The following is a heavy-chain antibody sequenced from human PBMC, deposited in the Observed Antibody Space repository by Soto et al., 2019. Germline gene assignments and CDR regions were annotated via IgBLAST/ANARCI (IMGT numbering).Heavy chain of an antibody. J-gene: IGHJ6*02. V-gene: IGHV5-51*01. CDR1: GYSFTSYW. CDR3: ATSDGMAQDYYGMDV. CDR2: IYPGDSDT. Sequence: PGESLKISCKGSGYSFTSYWIGWVRQMPGKGLEWMGIIYPGDSDTRYSPSFQGQVTISADKSISTAYLQWSSLKASDTAMYYCATSDGMAQDYYGMDVWGQGTTVTVSS.